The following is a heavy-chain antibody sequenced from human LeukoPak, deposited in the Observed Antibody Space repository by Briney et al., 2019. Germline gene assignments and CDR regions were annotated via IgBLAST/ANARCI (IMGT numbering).Heavy chain of an antibody. CDR3: ARDPRYSYGLVPGYFGY. CDR1: GFTFSSYA. V-gene: IGHV3-30*04. CDR2: ISYDGSNK. Sequence: QPGGSLRLSCAASGFTFSSYAMHWVRQAPGKGLEWVAVISYDGSNKYYADSVKGRFTISRDNSKNTLYLQMNSLRAEDTAVYYCARDPRYSYGLVPGYFGYWGQGTLVTVSS. J-gene: IGHJ4*02. D-gene: IGHD5-18*01.